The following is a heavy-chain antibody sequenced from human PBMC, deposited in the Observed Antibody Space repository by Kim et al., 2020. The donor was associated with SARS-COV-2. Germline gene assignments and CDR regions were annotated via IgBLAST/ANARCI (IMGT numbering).Heavy chain of an antibody. V-gene: IGHV3-23*01. Sequence: GGSLRLSCAASGFTFSSYAMSWVCQAPGKGLEWVSVSSGSGGSTYYADSVKGRFTISRDNSKNTLYLQMNSLRAEDTAVYYCAKDFGGSYWAPFDYWGQGTLVTVSS. CDR1: GFTFSSYA. CDR3: AKDFGGSYWAPFDY. D-gene: IGHD1-26*01. CDR2: SSGSGGST. J-gene: IGHJ4*02.